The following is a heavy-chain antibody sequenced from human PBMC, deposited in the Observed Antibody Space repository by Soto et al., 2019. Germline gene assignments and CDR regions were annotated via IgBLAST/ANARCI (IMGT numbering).Heavy chain of an antibody. V-gene: IGHV1-24*01. CDR3: ATGLQRLVNLYYFDL. Sequence: QVQLVQSGAEVRKPGASVKVSCKVSGYSLTELSIHWVRQAPGKGPEWMGGFDPEDGEIKFAQNFQGRVTMTEDTPTDTAYMELSSLRSEDTAIYYCATGLQRLVNLYYFDLWGQGTLVTGSS. J-gene: IGHJ4*02. D-gene: IGHD2-15*01. CDR1: GYSLTELS. CDR2: FDPEDGEI.